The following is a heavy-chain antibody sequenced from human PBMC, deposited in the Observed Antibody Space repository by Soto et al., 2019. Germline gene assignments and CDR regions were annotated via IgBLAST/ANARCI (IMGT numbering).Heavy chain of an antibody. CDR1: GGSISSGGYY. J-gene: IGHJ6*02. V-gene: IGHV4-31*03. D-gene: IGHD2-15*01. CDR3: AANVEPLGVDV. CDR2: IYYSGST. Sequence: SETLSLTCTVSGGSISSGGYYWSWIRQHPGKGLEWIGYIYYSGSTYYNPSLKSRVTISVDTSKNQFSLKLSSVTAANTAVYYCAANVEPLGVDVWGQGTTVTVSS.